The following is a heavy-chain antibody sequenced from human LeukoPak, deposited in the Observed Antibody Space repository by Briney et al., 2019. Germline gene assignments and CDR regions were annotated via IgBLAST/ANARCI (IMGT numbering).Heavy chain of an antibody. CDR3: ARSYLWGSYRYFDY. V-gene: IGHV3-66*01. D-gene: IGHD3-16*02. CDR2: IYSGGRT. J-gene: IGHJ4*02. Sequence: GGSLRLSCAASGFTVSSNYMSWVRQAPGKGLEWVSVIYSGGRTYYADSVKGRFTISRDNSKTTLYLQMNSLRAEDTAVYYCARSYLWGSYRYFDYWGQGTLVTVSS. CDR1: GFTVSSNY.